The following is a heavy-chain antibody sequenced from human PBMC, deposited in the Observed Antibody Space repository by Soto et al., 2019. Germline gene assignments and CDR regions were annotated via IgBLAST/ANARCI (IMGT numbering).Heavy chain of an antibody. CDR1: GYSFTSYW. V-gene: IGHV5-51*01. D-gene: IGHD2-2*01. CDR3: ARPAAALYPNFDY. CDR2: IYPGDSDT. J-gene: IGHJ4*02. Sequence: GESLRISCKGSGYSFTSYWIGWVRQMPGKGLEWMGIIYPGDSDTRYSPSFQGQVTISADKSISTAYLQWSSLKASDTAMYYCARPAAALYPNFDYWGQGTLVTVSS.